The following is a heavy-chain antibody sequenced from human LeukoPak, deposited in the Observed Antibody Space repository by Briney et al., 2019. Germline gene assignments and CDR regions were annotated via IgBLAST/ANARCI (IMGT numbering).Heavy chain of an antibody. CDR2: IWYDGSNK. Sequence: GRSLRLSCAASGFTFSSYGMHWVRQAPGKGLEWVAVIWYDGSNKYHADSVKGRFTISRDNSKNTLYLQMNSLRAEDTAVYYCARDHIVGAIHFDYWGQGTLVTVSS. V-gene: IGHV3-33*01. CDR1: GFTFSSYG. D-gene: IGHD1-26*01. CDR3: ARDHIVGAIHFDY. J-gene: IGHJ4*02.